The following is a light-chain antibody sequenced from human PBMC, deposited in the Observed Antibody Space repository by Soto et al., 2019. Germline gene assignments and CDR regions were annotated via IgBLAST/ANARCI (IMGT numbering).Light chain of an antibody. CDR1: HSVRSS. CDR2: AAS. V-gene: IGKV3-15*01. J-gene: IGKJ1*01. Sequence: EIVMTQSPATLSVSPGERATLSCRASHSVRSSLAWYQQKPGQAPRLLIFAASTRATAFPARFSGSGSGTDFTLTISSLQSEDFAVYYCQQYNDWPRTFGQGTRWIS. CDR3: QQYNDWPRT.